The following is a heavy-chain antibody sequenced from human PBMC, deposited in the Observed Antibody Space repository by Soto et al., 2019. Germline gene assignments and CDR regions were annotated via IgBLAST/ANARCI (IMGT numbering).Heavy chain of an antibody. V-gene: IGHV1-24*01. D-gene: IGHD3-3*01. J-gene: IGHJ5*02. Sequence: ASVKVSCKVSGYTLTELSMHWVRQAPGKGLEWMGGFDPEDGETIYAQKFQGRVTMTEDTSTDTAYMELSSLRSEDTAVYYCETDPTIFGSNWFDPWGQGTLVTVSS. CDR1: GYTLTELS. CDR3: ETDPTIFGSNWFDP. CDR2: FDPEDGET.